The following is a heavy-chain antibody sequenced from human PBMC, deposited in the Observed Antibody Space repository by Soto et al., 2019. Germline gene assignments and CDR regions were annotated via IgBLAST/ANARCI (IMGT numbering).Heavy chain of an antibody. J-gene: IGHJ6*02. CDR1: GGTFSSYA. CDR3: AVDSSGYYRGYYYYGMDV. D-gene: IGHD3-22*01. CDR2: IIPIFGTA. V-gene: IGHV1-69*13. Sequence: SVKVSCKASGGTFSSYAISWVRQAPGQGLEWMGGIIPIFGTANYAQKFQGRVTITADESTSTAYMELSSLRAEDTAVYYCAVDSSGYYRGYYYYGMDVWGQGTTVTVSS.